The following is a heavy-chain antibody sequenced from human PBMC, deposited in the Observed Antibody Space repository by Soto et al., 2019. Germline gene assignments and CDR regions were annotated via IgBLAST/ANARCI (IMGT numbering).Heavy chain of an antibody. CDR1: GFTFSSYA. D-gene: IGHD2-2*02. CDR2: LSGSGGST. CDR3: AKGLYCSSTSCYTPDYYYYDGTDG. Sequence: GGSLRLSCAASGFTFSSYAMSWVRQAPGKGLEWVSALSGSGGSTYYADSVKGRFTISRDNSKNTLYLQMNSLRAEDTAVYYCAKGLYCSSTSCYTPDYYYYDGTDGLGQGTTVA. J-gene: IGHJ6*02. V-gene: IGHV3-23*01.